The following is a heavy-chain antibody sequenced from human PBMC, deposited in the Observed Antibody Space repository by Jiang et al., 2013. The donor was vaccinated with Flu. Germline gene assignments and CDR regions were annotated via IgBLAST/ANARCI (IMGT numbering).Heavy chain of an antibody. CDR1: GGSISSSSYY. CDR2: IYHSGST. J-gene: IGHJ5*02. Sequence: GSGLVKPSETLSLTCTVSGGSISSSSYYWAWIRQPPGKGLEYIGSIYHSGSTYYNPSLKSRVTMSVDTSKNQLSLKLSSVTAADTAVYYCATTVVTGTTRLSWFDPWGQGTLVTVSS. D-gene: IGHD1/OR15-1a*01. V-gene: IGHV4-39*01. CDR3: ATTVVTGTTRLSWFDP.